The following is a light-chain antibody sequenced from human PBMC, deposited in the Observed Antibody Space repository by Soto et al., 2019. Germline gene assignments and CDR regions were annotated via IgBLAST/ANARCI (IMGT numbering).Light chain of an antibody. Sequence: QSVLTQPSSASGTPGQRVTISCSGSSSNIGSKTVNWYQQLPGTVPKLLIYNSYQRPSGVPDRFSASKSGTSASLAISGLQSEDEADYYCSSWDASLNDYVFGTGTKVTVL. V-gene: IGLV1-44*01. CDR1: SSNIGSKT. CDR2: NSY. J-gene: IGLJ1*01. CDR3: SSWDASLNDYV.